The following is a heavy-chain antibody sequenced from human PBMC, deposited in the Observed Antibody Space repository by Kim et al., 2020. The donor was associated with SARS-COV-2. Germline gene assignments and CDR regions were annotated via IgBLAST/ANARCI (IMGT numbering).Heavy chain of an antibody. V-gene: IGHV3-23*01. CDR1: GFTFSSYA. Sequence: GGSLRLSCAASGFTFSSYAMSWVRQAPGKGLEWVSAISGSGGSTYYADSVKGRFTISRDNSKNTLYLQMNSLRAEDTAVYYCAKDPYCSGGSCYKGWFDPWGQGTLVTVSS. D-gene: IGHD2-15*01. CDR2: ISGSGGST. J-gene: IGHJ5*02. CDR3: AKDPYCSGGSCYKGWFDP.